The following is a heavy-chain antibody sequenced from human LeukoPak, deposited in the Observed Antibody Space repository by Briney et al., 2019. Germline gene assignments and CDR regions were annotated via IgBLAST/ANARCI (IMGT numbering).Heavy chain of an antibody. J-gene: IGHJ5*02. CDR3: ARDSSGYVSWFDP. CDR1: GGTFTSYA. V-gene: IGHV1-2*02. CDR2: INPNSGGT. D-gene: IGHD3-22*01. Sequence: ASVKVSCKASGGTFTSYAISWVRQAPGQGLEWMGWINPNSGGTNYARKFQGRVTMTRDTSISTAYMELSRLRSDDTAVYYCARDSSGYVSWFDPWGQGTLVTVSS.